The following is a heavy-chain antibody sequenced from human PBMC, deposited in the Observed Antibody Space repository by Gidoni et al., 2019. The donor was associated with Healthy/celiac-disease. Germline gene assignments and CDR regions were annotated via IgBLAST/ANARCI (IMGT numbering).Heavy chain of an antibody. CDR1: GFTFDDYT. J-gene: IGHJ2*01. D-gene: IGHD3-10*01. CDR2: ISWDGGST. CDR3: AKDYGRASPYWYFDL. Sequence: EVQLVESGGVVVQPGGSLRLSCAASGFTFDDYTIHWVRQAPGKGLEWVSLISWDGGSTYYADSVKGRFTISRDNSKNSLYLQMNSLRTEDTALYYCAKDYGRASPYWYFDLWGRGTLVTVSS. V-gene: IGHV3-43*01.